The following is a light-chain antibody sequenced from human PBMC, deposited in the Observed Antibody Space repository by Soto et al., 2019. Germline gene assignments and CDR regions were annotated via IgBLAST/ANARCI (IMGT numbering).Light chain of an antibody. CDR1: SSNIGNNA. J-gene: IGLJ2*01. CDR2: NNN. Sequence: QSVLTQPPSASGTPGQRVTISCSGSSSNIGNNAVNWYQQLPGTAPKLLIYNNNQRPSGVPDRFSGSKSGTSASLAISGLQSGDEADYHCAAWDGSLNGVVFGGGTKLTVL. CDR3: AAWDGSLNGVV. V-gene: IGLV1-44*01.